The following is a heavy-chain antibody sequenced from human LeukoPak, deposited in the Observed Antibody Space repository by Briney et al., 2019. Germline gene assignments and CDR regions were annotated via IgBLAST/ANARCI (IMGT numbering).Heavy chain of an antibody. CDR1: GGSISTYY. D-gene: IGHD6-13*01. V-gene: IGHV4-59*01. CDR2: IYYSGAT. J-gene: IGHJ4*02. Sequence: SETLSLTCAVSGGSISTYYWNWIRQPPGKGLEWIGYIYYSGATNYNPSLKSRVTISVDTSKNQFSLKLSSVTAADTAVYYCARGVYIAAAQYGFWGQGTLVTVSS. CDR3: ARGVYIAAAQYGF.